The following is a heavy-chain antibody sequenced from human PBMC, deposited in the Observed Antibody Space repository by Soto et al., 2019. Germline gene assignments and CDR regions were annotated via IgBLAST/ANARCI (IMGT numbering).Heavy chain of an antibody. CDR3: ARGGSNDWQVAFDI. CDR1: GGSFSTYY. D-gene: IGHD3-9*01. Sequence: SETLSLTCVVSGGSFSTYYYNWIRQSPGKGLEWIGEINHSGSNNYSPSLKSRVTMSLDTPKNQFSLKLTSVTAADTAVYYCARGGSNDWQVAFDIWGQGTMVTVSS. J-gene: IGHJ3*02. V-gene: IGHV4-34*01. CDR2: INHSGSN.